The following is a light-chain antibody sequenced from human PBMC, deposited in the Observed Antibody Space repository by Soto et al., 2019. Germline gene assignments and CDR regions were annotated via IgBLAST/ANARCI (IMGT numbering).Light chain of an antibody. CDR1: NLGDRY. V-gene: IGLV3-1*01. CDR2: QDR. Sequence: SYELTQPPSVSVSPGQTATITRSGDNLGDRYAYWYQQKPGRSPIVVIYQDRKRPSEIPERFSGSNSGNTATLTISGTQAMDEADYYCQTWDGGTRVIFGGGTKLTVL. J-gene: IGLJ2*01. CDR3: QTWDGGTRVI.